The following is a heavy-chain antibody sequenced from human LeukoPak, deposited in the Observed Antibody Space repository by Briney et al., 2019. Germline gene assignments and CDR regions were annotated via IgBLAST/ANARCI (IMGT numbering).Heavy chain of an antibody. CDR1: GGSFSGYY. V-gene: IGHV4-34*01. CDR3: ARGSDTRCDLDV. J-gene: IGHJ6*02. D-gene: IGHD5-18*01. Sequence: SETLSLTCAVYGGSFSGYYWSWIRQPPGKGLEWIGEINHSGSTNYNPSLKSRVTISVDTSKNQFSLKLSSVTAADTAVYYCARGSDTRCDLDVWGQGTSVTVSS. CDR2: INHSGST.